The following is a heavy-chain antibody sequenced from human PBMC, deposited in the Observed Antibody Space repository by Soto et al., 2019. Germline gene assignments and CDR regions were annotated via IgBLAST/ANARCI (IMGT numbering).Heavy chain of an antibody. CDR3: AREISGGGTLNWFDP. Sequence: ASVKVSCKASGYNFSDYYIHWVRQAPGQGPEWLGWVSPKSGGTNYAQKVKGRVTMTMDTSSNTVYMDLSGIKSDDTAVFYCAREISGGGTLNWFDPWGQGTLVAVSS. D-gene: IGHD2-8*02. CDR1: GYNFSDYY. J-gene: IGHJ5*02. CDR2: VSPKSGGT. V-gene: IGHV1-2*02.